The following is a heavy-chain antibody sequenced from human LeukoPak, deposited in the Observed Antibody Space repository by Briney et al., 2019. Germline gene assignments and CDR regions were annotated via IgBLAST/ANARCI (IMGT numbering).Heavy chain of an antibody. CDR1: GSSISGGGYY. Sequence: SQTLSLTCTVSGSSISGGGYYGTWVRQHPGKGLEWLGYIFYNGNTNYNPALKSRVSISLATSANQFSLRLSSVTAADTAVYFCARVSNYALYYFDFWGQGTLVTVSS. D-gene: IGHD4-11*01. CDR2: IFYNGNT. J-gene: IGHJ4*01. CDR3: ARVSNYALYYFDF. V-gene: IGHV4-31*03.